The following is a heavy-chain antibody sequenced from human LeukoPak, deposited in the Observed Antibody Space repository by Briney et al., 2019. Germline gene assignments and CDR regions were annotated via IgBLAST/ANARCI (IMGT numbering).Heavy chain of an antibody. CDR2: INSGGGET. J-gene: IGHJ4*02. Sequence: GGSLRLSCAAPGIILSSSWMTWVRKAPGKGLEWVATINSGGGETYYVGSVKGRFTIARDNAKSSLDLEMNSLRDEDAAVYYCARDRTRHIYWGQGALFTVSS. CDR3: ARDRTRHIY. CDR1: GIILSSSW. D-gene: IGHD2-21*01. V-gene: IGHV3-7*01.